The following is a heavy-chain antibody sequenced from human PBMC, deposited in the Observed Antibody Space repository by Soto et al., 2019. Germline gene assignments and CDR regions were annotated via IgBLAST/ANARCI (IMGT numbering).Heavy chain of an antibody. J-gene: IGHJ5*02. Sequence: ASVKVSCKASQYTFTNCYLHWVRQAPGQRPEWMGWINNGGGTIYAQKFQGRLTMTRDTSITTAYMELSRLSSVTAADTAIYYCATRITVFGLLIPPFDPWGQGTQVTVSS. CDR2: INNGGGT. CDR3: ATRITVFGLLIPPFDP. CDR1: QYTFTNCY. V-gene: IGHV1-2*02. D-gene: IGHD3-3*01.